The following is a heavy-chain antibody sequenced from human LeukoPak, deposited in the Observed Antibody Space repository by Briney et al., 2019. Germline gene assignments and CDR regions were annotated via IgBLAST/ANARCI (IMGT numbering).Heavy chain of an antibody. CDR3: TREWGAAAEY. J-gene: IGHJ4*02. CDR2: IYSGGST. CDR1: GFTVSSNY. Sequence: PGRSLRLSCAASGFTVSSNYMSWVRQAPGKGLEWVSVIYSGGSTYYADSVKGRFTLSRDSSKNTLYLQMNSLRPEDTAVYYCTREWGAAAEYWGQGTLVTVSS. V-gene: IGHV3-53*05. D-gene: IGHD6-13*01.